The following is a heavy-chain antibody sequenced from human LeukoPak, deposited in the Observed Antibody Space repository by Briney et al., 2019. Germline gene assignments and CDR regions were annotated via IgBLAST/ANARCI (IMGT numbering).Heavy chain of an antibody. D-gene: IGHD3-10*01. V-gene: IGHV1-8*01. J-gene: IGHJ6*03. Sequence: ASVKVSCKASGYTFTSYDINWVRQATGQGLEWMGWMNPNSGNTGYAQKFQGRVTMTRNTSISTAYMELSSLRSEDTAVYYCARGYGSGSSWSYYYYYYMDGWGKGTTVTIPS. CDR3: ARGYGSGSSWSYYYYYYMDG. CDR1: GYTFTSYD. CDR2: MNPNSGNT.